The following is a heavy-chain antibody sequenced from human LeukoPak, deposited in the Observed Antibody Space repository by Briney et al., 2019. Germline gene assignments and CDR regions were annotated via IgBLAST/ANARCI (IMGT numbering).Heavy chain of an antibody. CDR3: ARDRRYYYYMDV. CDR1: AYTFTSYG. Sequence: ASVKVSCKASAYTFTSYGISWVRQAPGQGLEWMGWISAYNGNTNYAQKLQGRVTMTTDTSTSTAYMELRSLRSDDTAVYYCARDRRYYYYMDVWGKGTTVTVSS. D-gene: IGHD5-24*01. V-gene: IGHV1-18*01. CDR2: ISAYNGNT. J-gene: IGHJ6*03.